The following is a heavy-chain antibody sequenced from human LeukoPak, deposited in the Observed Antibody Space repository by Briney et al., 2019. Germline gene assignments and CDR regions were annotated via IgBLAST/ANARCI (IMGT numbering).Heavy chain of an antibody. J-gene: IGHJ4*02. V-gene: IGHV4-39*07. CDR2: MHYSGST. Sequence: SETLSLTCSVSGGSITKNGYYWGWIRQSPETGLEWIGSMHYSGSTYYYPSLKSRVTISVDTPKNQFSLKLSSVTAADTAVYYCARGHIVAAYWGQGTLVTVSS. D-gene: IGHD5-12*01. CDR1: GGSITKNGYY. CDR3: ARGHIVAAY.